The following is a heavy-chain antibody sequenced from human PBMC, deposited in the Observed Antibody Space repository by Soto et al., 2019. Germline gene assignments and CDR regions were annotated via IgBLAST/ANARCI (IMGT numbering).Heavy chain of an antibody. D-gene: IGHD2-21*01. Sequence: RASVKVSCKASGGTFSSYAISWVRQAPGQGLEWMGGIIPIFGTANYAQKFQGRVTITADESTSTAYMELSSLRSEDTAVYYCARDLPWVCGGGSCSSKETNNVLDVWGQGTTVTVSS. J-gene: IGHJ6*02. CDR3: ARDLPWVCGGGSCSSKETNNVLDV. V-gene: IGHV1-69*13. CDR2: IIPIFGTA. CDR1: GGTFSSYA.